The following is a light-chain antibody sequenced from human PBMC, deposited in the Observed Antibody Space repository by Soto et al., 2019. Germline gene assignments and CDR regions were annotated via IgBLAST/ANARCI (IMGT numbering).Light chain of an antibody. V-gene: IGLV2-14*01. CDR1: SSDVGGYNY. CDR3: SSYTSSSTL. CDR2: EVS. J-gene: IGLJ2*01. Sequence: QAVVTQPASVSGSPGQSITISCTGTSSDVGGYNYVSWYQQHPGKAPKLMIYEVSNRPSGVSNRFSGSKSGNTASLTISGLQAEDEADYYCSSYTSSSTLFGGGTKLTVL.